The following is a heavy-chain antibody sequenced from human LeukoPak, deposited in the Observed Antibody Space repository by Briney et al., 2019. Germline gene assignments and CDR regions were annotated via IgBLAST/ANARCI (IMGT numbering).Heavy chain of an antibody. CDR1: GFTFSRYA. D-gene: IGHD2-2*01. CDR2: ISSSSSYI. J-gene: IGHJ4*02. CDR3: ARRPAAMKGEDY. V-gene: IGHV3-21*01. Sequence: TGGSLRLSCAASGFTFSRYAMNWVRPAPGEGLEWVSSISSSSSYIYYADSVKGRFTISRDNAKNSLYLQMNSLRAEDTAVYYCARRPAAMKGEDYWGQGTLVTVSS.